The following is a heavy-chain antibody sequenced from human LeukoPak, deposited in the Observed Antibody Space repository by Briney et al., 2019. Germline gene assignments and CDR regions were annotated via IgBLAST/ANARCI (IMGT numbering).Heavy chain of an antibody. D-gene: IGHD2-2*01. CDR1: GLTFNKAW. CDR3: ARDARSHCGTDACYGPYFDY. J-gene: IGHJ4*02. V-gene: IGHV3-48*01. CDR2: IRGSSTTI. Sequence: GGSLRLSCAASGLTFNKAWMTWVCQTPGKGLEWISYIRGSSTTIYYADSVKGRFTISRDNAKNSLYLQMNDLRAEDTGVYFCARDARSHCGTDACYGPYFDYWGQGSLVTVSS.